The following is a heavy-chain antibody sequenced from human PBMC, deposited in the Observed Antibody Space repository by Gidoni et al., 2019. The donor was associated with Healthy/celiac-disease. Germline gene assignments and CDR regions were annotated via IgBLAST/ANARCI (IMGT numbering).Heavy chain of an antibody. CDR2: IKQDGIEK. D-gene: IGHD6-13*01. J-gene: IGHJ3*02. Sequence: EVQLVESGGGLVQPGGSLRLSCAASGVTFSSYCMRWVRQATGKGLEWVANIKQDGIEKYYVDSEKGRVTITRDNDKNSLYRQMNSLRAEETGVYYCTCSLDDAFDIWGQGTMVTVSS. V-gene: IGHV3-7*01. CDR3: TCSLDDAFDI. CDR1: GVTFSSYC.